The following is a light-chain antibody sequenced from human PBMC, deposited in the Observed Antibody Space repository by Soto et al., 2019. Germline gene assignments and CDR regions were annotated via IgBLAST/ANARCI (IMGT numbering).Light chain of an antibody. J-gene: IGLJ1*01. V-gene: IGLV2-14*03. CDR3: SSYTSSSTPFV. CDR2: DVT. Sequence: QSALTQPASVSGSPGQSITISCTGTSSDVGGYNYVSWYQQHPGKAPKLIIYDVTNRPSGVSDRFSGSKSGNTASLTISGLQAEDGTDYCCSSYTSSSTPFVFGTGTKLTVL. CDR1: SSDVGGYNY.